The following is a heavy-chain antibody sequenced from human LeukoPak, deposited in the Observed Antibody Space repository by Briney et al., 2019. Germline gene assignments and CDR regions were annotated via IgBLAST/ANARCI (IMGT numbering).Heavy chain of an antibody. CDR3: AKVRVTRYSSSWYYFDY. V-gene: IGHV3-23*01. D-gene: IGHD6-13*01. Sequence: PGGSLRLSCAASGFTFSSYAMSWVRQAPGKGLEWVSAISGSGGSTYYADSVKGRFTISRDNSKNTLYLQMNSLRAEDTAVYYCAKVRVTRYSSSWYYFDYWGQGTLVTVSS. J-gene: IGHJ4*02. CDR2: ISGSGGST. CDR1: GFTFSSYA.